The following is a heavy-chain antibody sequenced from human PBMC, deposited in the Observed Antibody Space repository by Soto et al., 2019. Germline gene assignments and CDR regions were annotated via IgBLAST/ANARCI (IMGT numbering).Heavy chain of an antibody. CDR1: GYTFTAYG. V-gene: IGHV1-18*04. J-gene: IGHJ4*02. Sequence: QAQLVQSGAEMKKHGASVRNSCKASGYTFTAYGITWVRQAPGQGLEYMGWISTHNGKTNYAQKVQGRVTLTTDKSTITAYMDLRALTSYDTAVYYCARGVAVAAVYYFDYWGQGTLVTVSS. CDR3: ARGVAVAAVYYFDY. CDR2: ISTHNGKT. D-gene: IGHD6-19*01.